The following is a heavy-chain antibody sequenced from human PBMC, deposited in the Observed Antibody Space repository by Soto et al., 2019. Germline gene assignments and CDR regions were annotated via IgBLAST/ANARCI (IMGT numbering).Heavy chain of an antibody. V-gene: IGHV3-21*01. CDR2: VSSTTNYI. CDR3: ARESEDLTSNFDY. J-gene: IGHJ4*02. Sequence: PGGSLRLSCAASGFTFTRYSMNWVRQAPGKGLEWVSSVSSTTNYIYYADSMKGRFTVSRDNAKNSVYLEMNSLSAEDTAVYYCARESEDLTSNFDYWGQGTLVTVSS. CDR1: GFTFTRYS.